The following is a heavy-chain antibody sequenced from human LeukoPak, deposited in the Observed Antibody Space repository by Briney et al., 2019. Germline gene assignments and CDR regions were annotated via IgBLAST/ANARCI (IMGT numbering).Heavy chain of an antibody. V-gene: IGHV3-11*04. J-gene: IGHJ4*02. CDR3: ARKGGYSSGYYY. CDR2: ISIGGGSTI. D-gene: IGHD3-22*01. Sequence: GGSLRLSCAASGFTFSDHYMSWIRQAPGKGLEWVSYISIGGGSTIYYADSVKGRFTISRDNAKNSLYLQMDSLRVEDTAVYYCARKGGYSSGYYYWGQGTLVTVSS. CDR1: GFTFSDHY.